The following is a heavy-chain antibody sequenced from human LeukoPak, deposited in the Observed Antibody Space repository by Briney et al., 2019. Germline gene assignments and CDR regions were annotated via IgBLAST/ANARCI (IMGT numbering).Heavy chain of an antibody. Sequence: GGSLRLSCAASGFTFSWYWMHWVRQAPGKGLVRVSRINSDGISTSYADSVKGRFTISRDNAKNTLYLQMNSLRAEDTAVYYCARDASSGSYYTDYFDYWGHGTLVTVSS. V-gene: IGHV3-74*01. D-gene: IGHD1-26*01. CDR3: ARDASSGSYYTDYFDY. J-gene: IGHJ4*01. CDR1: GFTFSWYW. CDR2: INSDGIST.